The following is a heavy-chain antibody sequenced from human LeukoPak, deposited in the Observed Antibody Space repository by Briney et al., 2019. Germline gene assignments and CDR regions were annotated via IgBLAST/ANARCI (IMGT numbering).Heavy chain of an antibody. J-gene: IGHJ4*02. CDR2: ISSSGSTI. CDR1: GFTFSDYY. D-gene: IGHD3-3*01. V-gene: IGHV3-11*04. CDR3: ARDDFWSGYPLSFDY. Sequence: GGSLRLSCAASGFTFSDYYMSWIRQASGKGLEWVSYISSSGSTIYYADSVKGRFTISRDNAKNSLYLQMNSLRAEDTAVYYCARDDFWSGYPLSFDYWGQGTLVTVSS.